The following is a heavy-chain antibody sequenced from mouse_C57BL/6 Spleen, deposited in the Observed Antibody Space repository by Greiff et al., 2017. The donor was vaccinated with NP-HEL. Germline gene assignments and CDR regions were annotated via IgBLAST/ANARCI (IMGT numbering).Heavy chain of an antibody. CDR2: ISDGGSYT. CDR3: ASEVLRDGIFSHWYFDV. Sequence: QGVESGGGLVKPGGSLKLSCAASGFTFSSYAMSWVRQTPEKRLEWVATISDGGSYTYYPDNVKGRFTISRDNAKNNLDLQMSHLKYEDTAMYYCASEVLRDGIFSHWYFDVWGTGTTVTVSS. J-gene: IGHJ1*03. V-gene: IGHV5-4*01. D-gene: IGHD2-3*01. CDR1: GFTFSSYA.